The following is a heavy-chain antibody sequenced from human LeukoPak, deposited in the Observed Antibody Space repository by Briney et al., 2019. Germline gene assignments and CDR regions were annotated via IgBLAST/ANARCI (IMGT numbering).Heavy chain of an antibody. J-gene: IGHJ4*02. V-gene: IGHV4-59*01. Sequence: SETLSLTCTVSDGSINGYYWSWIRQPPGKGLDWIGYMYSGGTTNYSPSLKSRVTISEDMSKNQFSLKLTSVTAADTAVYYCARDRFTGGSPIFDYWGQGTLVTVSS. CDR1: DGSINGYY. CDR2: MYSGGTT. D-gene: IGHD7-27*01. CDR3: ARDRFTGGSPIFDY.